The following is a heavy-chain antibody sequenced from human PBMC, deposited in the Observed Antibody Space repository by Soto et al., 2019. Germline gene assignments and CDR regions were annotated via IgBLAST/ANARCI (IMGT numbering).Heavy chain of an antibody. D-gene: IGHD2-15*01. CDR3: ARGSPIVVVVAATLGYFQH. V-gene: IGHV4-34*01. CDR2: INHSGST. J-gene: IGHJ1*01. Sequence: QVQLQQWGAGLLKPSETLSLTCAVYGGSFSGYYWSWIRQPPGTGLEWIGEINHSGSTNYNPSLKSQVTRSVDTSKNHFSLKLSSVTAADTAVYYCARGSPIVVVVAATLGYFQHWGQGTLVTVAS. CDR1: GGSFSGYY.